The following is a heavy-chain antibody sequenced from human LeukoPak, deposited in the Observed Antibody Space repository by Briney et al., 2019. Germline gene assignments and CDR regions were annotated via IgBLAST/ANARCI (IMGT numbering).Heavy chain of an antibody. V-gene: IGHV1-69*02. CDR2: IIPILGIA. J-gene: IGHJ5*02. CDR3: ARATTVDWFDP. CDR1: GGTFSSYT. Sequence: SVKVSCKASGGTFSSYTISWVRQAPRQGLEWMGRIIPILGIANYAQKFQGRVTITADKSTSTAYMELSSLRSEDTAVYYCARATTVDWFDPWGQGTLVTVSS. D-gene: IGHD4-23*01.